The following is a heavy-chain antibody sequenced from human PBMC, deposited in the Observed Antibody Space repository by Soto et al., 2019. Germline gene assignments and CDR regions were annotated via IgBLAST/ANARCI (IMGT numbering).Heavy chain of an antibody. V-gene: IGHV3-30-3*01. J-gene: IGHJ4*02. D-gene: IGHD5-12*01. CDR1: GFTFSSYA. CDR2: ISYDGSNK. CDR3: VRGHSGYGKKTYTERGCPDY. Sequence: QVQLVESGGGVVQPGRSLRLSCAASGFTFSSYAMHWVRQAPGKGLEWVAVISYDGSNKYYADSVKGRFTISRDNSKNTLYLQMNSLRAEDTAVYYCVRGHSGYGKKTYTERGCPDYWGQGTLVTVSS.